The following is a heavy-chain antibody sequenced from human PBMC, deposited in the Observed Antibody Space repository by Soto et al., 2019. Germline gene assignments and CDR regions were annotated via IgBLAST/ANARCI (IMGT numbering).Heavy chain of an antibody. CDR3: ARDQSTVTTRSYYDGMDV. CDR2: ISAYSGNT. Sequence: ASVKVSCEASGYTFINYGMNWVRQAPGQGLEWMGWISAYSGNTFFAQNVQGRVTLTTDTFTSTAYMEVRSLRSDDTAVFYCARDQSTVTTRSYYDGMDVWAQGTTVTVSS. CDR1: GYTFINYG. V-gene: IGHV1-18*04. D-gene: IGHD4-4*01. J-gene: IGHJ6*02.